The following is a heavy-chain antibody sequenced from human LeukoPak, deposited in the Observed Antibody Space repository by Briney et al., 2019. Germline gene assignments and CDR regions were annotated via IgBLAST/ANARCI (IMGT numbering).Heavy chain of an antibody. CDR1: GYSFTSYW. D-gene: IGHD3-22*01. Sequence: GESLKISCKGFGYSFTSYWIGWVRQMPGKGLEWMGIIYPGDSDTRYSPSFQGQVTISADKSISTAYLQWSSLKASDTAMYYCACRSSGYYYGFDPWGQGTLVTVSS. J-gene: IGHJ5*02. CDR2: IYPGDSDT. CDR3: ACRSSGYYYGFDP. V-gene: IGHV5-51*01.